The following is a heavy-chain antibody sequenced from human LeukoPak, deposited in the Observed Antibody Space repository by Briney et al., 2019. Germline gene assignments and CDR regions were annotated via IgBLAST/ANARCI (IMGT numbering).Heavy chain of an antibody. CDR1: GFTFSSYS. Sequence: QPGGSLLLSCASSGFTFSSYSMSGVRQAPGKGLGGVSYISTGSSTMYYADSVKGRFTISRDDARPSLSLQMNSLRAEDTAVYYCVKELGYCSGGGCYRWFHAWGQGTLVTVSS. CDR3: VKELGYCSGGGCYRWFHA. CDR2: ISTGSSTM. V-gene: IGHV3-48*01. D-gene: IGHD2-15*01. J-gene: IGHJ5*02.